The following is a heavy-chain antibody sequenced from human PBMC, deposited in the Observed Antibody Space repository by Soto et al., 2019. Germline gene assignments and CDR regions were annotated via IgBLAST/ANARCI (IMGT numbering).Heavy chain of an antibody. CDR2: ISGSGGST. J-gene: IGHJ6*03. D-gene: IGHD2-15*01. CDR1: GFTFSSYA. Sequence: GGSLRLSCAASGFTFSSYAMSWVRQAPGKGLEWVSAISGSGGSTYYADSVKGRFTISRDNSKNTLYLQMNSLRAEDTAVYYCAKGGIVVALDYYYMDVWGKGTTVTVSS. V-gene: IGHV3-23*01. CDR3: AKGGIVVALDYYYMDV.